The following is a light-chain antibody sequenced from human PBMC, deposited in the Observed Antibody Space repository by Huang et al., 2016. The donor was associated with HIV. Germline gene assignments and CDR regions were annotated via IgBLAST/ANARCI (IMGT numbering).Light chain of an antibody. CDR3: QQSYSTLFT. Sequence: DIQMTQSPSSLSASVGDRVTITCRASQSISNYLNWYQQKPGKAPKLLIYAASSLQRGIPSRFSGSGSGTDYTLTISSLQPEDFATYYCQQSYSTLFTFGPGTKVDFK. CDR2: AAS. CDR1: QSISNY. V-gene: IGKV1-39*01. J-gene: IGKJ3*01.